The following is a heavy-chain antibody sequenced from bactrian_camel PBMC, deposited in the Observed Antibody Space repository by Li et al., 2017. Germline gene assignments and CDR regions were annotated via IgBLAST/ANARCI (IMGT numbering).Heavy chain of an antibody. CDR1: GFTFSTYA. V-gene: IGHV3S40*01. Sequence: VQLVESGGDSVQAGGSLRLSCVASGFTFSTYAMSWVRQAPGKGLEWVSAINNNGGIVYYADSVEGRFSISRENAKNTVYLQMNSVKSEDTALYFCATSGDRFYDYNYWGQGTQVTVS. D-gene: IGHD2*01. CDR3: ATSGDRFYDYNY. CDR2: INNNGGIV. J-gene: IGHJ4*01.